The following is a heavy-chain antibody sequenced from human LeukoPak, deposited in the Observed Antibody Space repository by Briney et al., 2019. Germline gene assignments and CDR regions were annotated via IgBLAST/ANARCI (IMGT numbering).Heavy chain of an antibody. V-gene: IGHV4-39*07. J-gene: IGHJ5*02. CDR1: GGSISSYY. CDR3: ARDGPIVVVVAAKGGWFDP. D-gene: IGHD2-15*01. Sequence: PSETLSLTCTVSGGSISSYYWGWIRQPPGKGLEWIGSIYYSGSTYYNPSLKSRVTISVDTSKNQFSLKLSSVTAADTAVYYCARDGPIVVVVAAKGGWFDPWGQGTLVTVSS. CDR2: IYYSGST.